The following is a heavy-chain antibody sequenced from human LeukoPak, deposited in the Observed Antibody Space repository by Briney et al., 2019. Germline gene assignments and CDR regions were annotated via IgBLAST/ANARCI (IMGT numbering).Heavy chain of an antibody. J-gene: IGHJ4*02. CDR3: ARDVCSGGSCYHDY. V-gene: IGHV1-69*04. D-gene: IGHD2-15*01. CDR2: IIPILGIA. Sequence: SVKVSCEASGGTFSSYAISWVRQAPGQGLEWMGRIIPILGIANYAQKFQGRVTITADKSTSTAYMELSSLRSEDTAVYYCARDVCSGGSCYHDYWGQGTLVTVSS. CDR1: GGTFSSYA.